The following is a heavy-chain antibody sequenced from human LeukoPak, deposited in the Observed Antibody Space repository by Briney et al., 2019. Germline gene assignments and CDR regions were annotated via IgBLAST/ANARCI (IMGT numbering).Heavy chain of an antibody. CDR3: ASEAPVTMLNAFDI. J-gene: IGHJ3*02. Sequence: GGSLRLSCAASGFTVSSNYMSWVRQAPGKGLEWVSVIYSGGSTYYADSVKGRFTISRDNSKNTLYLQMNSLRAEDTAVYYCASEAPVTMLNAFDIWGQGTMVTVSS. CDR2: IYSGGST. D-gene: IGHD4-11*01. CDR1: GFTVSSNY. V-gene: IGHV3-53*01.